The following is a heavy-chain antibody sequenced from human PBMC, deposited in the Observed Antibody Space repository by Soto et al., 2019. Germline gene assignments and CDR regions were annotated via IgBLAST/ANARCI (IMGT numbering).Heavy chain of an antibody. V-gene: IGHV1-8*01. CDR2: MNPNSGNT. Sequence: ASVKVSCKASGYTFTSYDINWVRQATGQGLEWMGWMNPNSGNTGYAQKFQGRVTMTRNTSISTAYMELSSLRSEDTAVYYCARARRIAMAGTPEYYFDYWGQGTLVTVSS. D-gene: IGHD6-19*01. CDR3: ARARRIAMAGTPEYYFDY. CDR1: GYTFTSYD. J-gene: IGHJ4*02.